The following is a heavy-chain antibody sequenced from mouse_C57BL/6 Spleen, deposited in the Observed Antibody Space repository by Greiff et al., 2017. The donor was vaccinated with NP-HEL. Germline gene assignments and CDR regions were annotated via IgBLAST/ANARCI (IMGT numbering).Heavy chain of an antibody. V-gene: IGHV5-9-1*02. CDR1: GFTFSSYA. J-gene: IGHJ4*01. CDR2: ISSGGDYI. Sequence: EVKLMESGEGLVKPGGSLKLSCAASGFTFSSYAMSWVRQTPEKRLEWVAYISSGGDYIYYADTVKGRFTISRDNARNTLYLQMSSLKSEDTAMDYCTREGDYCAMDYWGQGASVTVSS. CDR3: TREGDYCAMDY.